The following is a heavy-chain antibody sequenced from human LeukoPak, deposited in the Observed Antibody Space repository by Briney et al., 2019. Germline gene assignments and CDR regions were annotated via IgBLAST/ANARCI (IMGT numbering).Heavy chain of an antibody. CDR3: ARGVKGSNAY. CDR2: ISSSGNTI. J-gene: IGHJ4*02. D-gene: IGHD3-10*01. CDR1: GFTFSTYS. V-gene: IGHV3-48*01. Sequence: PGXSLRLSCAASGFTFSTYSMNWVRQAPGKGLEWVSYISSSGNTIYYADSVKGRFTISRDNAKNSLYMQMNSLRAEDTAVYYCARGVKGSNAYWGQGTLVTVSS.